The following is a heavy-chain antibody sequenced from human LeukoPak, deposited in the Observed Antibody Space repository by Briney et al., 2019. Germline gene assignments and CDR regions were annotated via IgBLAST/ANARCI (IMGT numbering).Heavy chain of an antibody. J-gene: IGHJ4*02. D-gene: IGHD6-13*01. CDR2: IKQDGSEK. Sequence: GGSLRLSCAASGFIFSSYWVSWVRQAPGKGLEWLANIKQDGSEKYYVDSVKGRFTISRDNAKNSLYLQMNSLRAEDTAVYYRARPTRSAANDYWGQGTLVTVSS. CDR1: GFIFSSYW. V-gene: IGHV3-7*01. CDR3: ARPTRSAANDY.